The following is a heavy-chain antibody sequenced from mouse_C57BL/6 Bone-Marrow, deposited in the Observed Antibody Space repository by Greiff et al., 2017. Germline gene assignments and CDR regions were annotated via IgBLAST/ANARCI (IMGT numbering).Heavy chain of an antibody. J-gene: IGHJ4*01. CDR2: IDPENGDT. Sequence: EVQVVESGAELVRPGASVKLSCTASGFNIKDDYMHWVKQRPEQGLAWIGWIDPENGDTEYASKFQGKATITADTSSNTAYLQLSSLTSEDTAVYYCTTGGSNFSMDYWGQGTSVTVSS. V-gene: IGHV14-4*01. CDR1: GFNIKDDY. D-gene: IGHD2-5*01. CDR3: TTGGSNFSMDY.